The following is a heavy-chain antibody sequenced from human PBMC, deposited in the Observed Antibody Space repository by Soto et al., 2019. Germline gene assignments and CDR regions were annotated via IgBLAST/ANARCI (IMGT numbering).Heavy chain of an antibody. Sequence: TLCRTCPVSGASISSGGYYWSWIRQHPGKGLEWIGYIYYSGSTYYNPSLKSRVTISVDTSKNQFSLKLSSVTAADTAVYYCAREGGYDLGSGFDYWGQGTLVTVYS. CDR2: IYYSGST. D-gene: IGHD5-12*01. CDR3: AREGGYDLGSGFDY. V-gene: IGHV4-31*03. CDR1: GASISSGGYY. J-gene: IGHJ4*02.